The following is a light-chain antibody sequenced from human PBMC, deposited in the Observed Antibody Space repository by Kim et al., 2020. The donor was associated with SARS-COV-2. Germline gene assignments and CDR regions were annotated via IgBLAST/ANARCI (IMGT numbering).Light chain of an antibody. CDR1: QSISSY. J-gene: IGKJ1*01. V-gene: IGKV1-39*01. CDR3: QQSYSTPGP. Sequence: DIQMTQSPSSLSASVGDRVTITCRASQSISSYLNWYQQKPGKAPKLLIYAASSLQSGVPSRFSGSGSGTDFTLTISSLQPEDFATYYCQQSYSTPGPFGQGTKV. CDR2: AAS.